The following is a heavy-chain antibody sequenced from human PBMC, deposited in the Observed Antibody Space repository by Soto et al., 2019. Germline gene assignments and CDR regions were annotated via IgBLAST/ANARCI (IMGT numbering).Heavy chain of an antibody. V-gene: IGHV4-59*01. J-gene: IGHJ4*02. D-gene: IGHD3-22*01. CDR3: ARTPYYYDSSGYYLAY. Sequence: SETLSLTCTVSGGSISSYYWSWIRQPPGKGLEWIGYIYYSGSTNYNPSLKSRVTISVDTSKNQFSLKLSSVTAADTAVYYCARTPYYYDSSGYYLAYSGQRTLVTVYS. CDR1: GGSISSYY. CDR2: IYYSGST.